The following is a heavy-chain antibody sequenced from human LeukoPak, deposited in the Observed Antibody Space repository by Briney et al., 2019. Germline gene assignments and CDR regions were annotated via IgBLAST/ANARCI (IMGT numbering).Heavy chain of an antibody. V-gene: IGHV3-7*05. CDR2: IKQDESEK. CDR3: ARDPYSSTWSYGMDI. J-gene: IGHJ6*02. D-gene: IGHD6-13*01. CDR1: GFTLSNYW. Sequence: QPGGSLRLTCTASGFTLSNYWMSWVRQTPEKGLEWVANIKQDESEKVYVGSVKGRFTISRDNAKSSLYLQMSGLRADDTAVYYCARDPYSSTWSYGMDIWGQGTTVIVSS.